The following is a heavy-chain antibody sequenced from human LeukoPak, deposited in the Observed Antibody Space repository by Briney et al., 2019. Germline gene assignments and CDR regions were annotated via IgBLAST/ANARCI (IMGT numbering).Heavy chain of an antibody. J-gene: IGHJ4*02. CDR1: GFTFSNYM. D-gene: IGHD1-20*01. Sequence: GGSLRLSCAASGFTFSNYMMHWVRQAPGKGLVWVSRIKSDGITITYADSVKGRFTISRDNAKNALYLQMNSLRAEDTAVYYCLRDLNWSLDQWGQGTLVTVSS. CDR2: IKSDGITI. CDR3: LRDLNWSLDQ. V-gene: IGHV3-74*01.